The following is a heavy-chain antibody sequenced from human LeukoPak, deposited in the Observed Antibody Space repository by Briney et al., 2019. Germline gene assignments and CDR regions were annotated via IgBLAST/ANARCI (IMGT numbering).Heavy chain of an antibody. CDR3: ARGLGRITMVRRGMDV. V-gene: IGHV1-8*01. D-gene: IGHD3-10*01. CDR1: GYTFTSYD. CDR2: MNPNSGNT. J-gene: IGHJ6*02. Sequence: ASVTVACKASGYTFTSYDINWVRQATGQGLEWMGWMNPNSGNTGYAQKFQGRVTMTRNTSISTAYMELSGLRSEDTAVYYCARGLGRITMVRRGMDVWGQGTTVTVSS.